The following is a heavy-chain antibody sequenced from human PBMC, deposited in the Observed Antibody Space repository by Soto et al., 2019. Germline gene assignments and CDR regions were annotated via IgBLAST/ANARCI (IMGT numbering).Heavy chain of an antibody. CDR3: ATMVTTYWYFDL. J-gene: IGHJ2*01. V-gene: IGHV3-23*01. Sequence: EVQLLESGGGLVQPGGSLRLSCAASGFTFSSYAMSWVRQAPGKGLEWVSAISGSGGSTYYADSVKGRFTISRDNSKNTLYLQMNSLSAEDTAVYYCATMVTTYWYFDLWGRGTLVTVSS. D-gene: IGHD4-17*01. CDR2: ISGSGGST. CDR1: GFTFSSYA.